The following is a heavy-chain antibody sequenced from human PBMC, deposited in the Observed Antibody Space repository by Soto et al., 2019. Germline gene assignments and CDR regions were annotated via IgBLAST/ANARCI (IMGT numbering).Heavy chain of an antibody. D-gene: IGHD2-2*01. J-gene: IGHJ6*02. CDR3: AQGQLPYCSSTTCQNGNGMDV. Sequence: GGSLRLSCAASGFTFNSYAMSWVRQAPGTGLESVSYMSDRCGSTYYAASVKGRFTISRDISKNTLYLQMNSLRAEDTSIYYCAQGQLPYCSSTTCQNGNGMDVWGQGTTVTVSS. V-gene: IGHV3-23*01. CDR2: MSDRCGST. CDR1: GFTFNSYA.